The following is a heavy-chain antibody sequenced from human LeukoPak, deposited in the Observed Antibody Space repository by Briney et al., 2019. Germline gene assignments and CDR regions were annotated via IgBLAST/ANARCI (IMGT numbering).Heavy chain of an antibody. V-gene: IGHV4-61*08. CDR2: IYYSGST. CDR3: ARDATDPQLSLFDY. CDR1: GGSISSGGYY. J-gene: IGHJ4*02. Sequence: PSETLSLTCTVSGGSISSGGYYWSWIRQHPGKGLEWIGYIYYSGSTNYNPSLKSRVTMSVDTSKNQFSLKLSSVTAADTAVYYCARDATDPQLSLFDYWGQGTLVTVSS. D-gene: IGHD3-16*02.